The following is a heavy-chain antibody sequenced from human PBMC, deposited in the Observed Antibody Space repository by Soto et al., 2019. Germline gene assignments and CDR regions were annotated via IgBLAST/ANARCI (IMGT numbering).Heavy chain of an antibody. D-gene: IGHD5-12*01. CDR2: ISAYNGNT. Sequence: ASVKVSCKASGYTFTSYGISWVRQAPGQGLEWMGWISAYNGNTNYAQKLQGRVTMTTDISTSTAYMELRSLRSEDTAVYYCARVSGYYLPDYWGQGTLVTVSS. CDR3: ARVSGYYLPDY. CDR1: GYTFTSYG. J-gene: IGHJ4*02. V-gene: IGHV1-18*01.